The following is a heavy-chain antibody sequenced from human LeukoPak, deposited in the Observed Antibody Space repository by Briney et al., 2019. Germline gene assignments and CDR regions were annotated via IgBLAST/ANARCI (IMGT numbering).Heavy chain of an antibody. CDR1: GFTFSSYA. J-gene: IGHJ4*02. CDR3: AAYSYGSGADY. Sequence: GGSLRLSCAASGFTFSSYAMGWVRQAPGKGLEWVSAISGSGGSTYYADSVKGRFNISRDNSKNTLYLQMNSLRAEDTAVYYCAAYSYGSGADYWGQGTLVTVSS. D-gene: IGHD5-18*01. CDR2: ISGSGGST. V-gene: IGHV3-23*01.